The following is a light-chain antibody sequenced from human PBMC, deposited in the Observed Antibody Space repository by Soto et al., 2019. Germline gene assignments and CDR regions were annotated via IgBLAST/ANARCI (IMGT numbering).Light chain of an antibody. Sequence: EVVLTQSPGTLSLSPGERATLSCRASQSISSGYLAWYQQKPGQAPRLLIYGSSNRATGIPDRFSGSGSGTDFTLAISRLEPEDFAVYYCQQYRSSPFTFGHGTKVDIK. CDR1: QSISSGY. CDR3: QQYRSSPFT. J-gene: IGKJ3*01. V-gene: IGKV3-20*01. CDR2: GSS.